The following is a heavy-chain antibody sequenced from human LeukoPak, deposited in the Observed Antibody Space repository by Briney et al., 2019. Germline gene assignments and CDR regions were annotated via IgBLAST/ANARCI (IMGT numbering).Heavy chain of an antibody. CDR2: IYTSGST. CDR1: GGSMGSYY. V-gene: IGHV4-4*07. Sequence: SETLSLTCTVSGGSMGSYYWNWIRQAAGKGLEWIGRIYTSGSTNYNPSLKSRVSMSVDTSKNQSSLNLSSVTAADTAVYYCAREWSGYYYFDYWGQGAPVTVSS. D-gene: IGHD3-3*01. J-gene: IGHJ4*02. CDR3: AREWSGYYYFDY.